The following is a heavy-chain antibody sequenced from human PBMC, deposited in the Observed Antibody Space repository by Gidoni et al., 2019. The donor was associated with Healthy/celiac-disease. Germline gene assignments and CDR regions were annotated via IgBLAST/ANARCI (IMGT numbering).Heavy chain of an antibody. CDR3: ARNRGYGGDGAFDI. Sequence: EVQLVESGGGLVKPGGSLRLSCAASEFTFSSYSMNWVRQAPGKGLEWVSSISSSSSYIYYADSVKGRFTISRDNAKNSLYLQLNSLRAEDTAVYYCARNRGYGGDGAFDIWGQGTMVTVSS. V-gene: IGHV3-21*01. CDR1: EFTFSSYS. J-gene: IGHJ3*02. D-gene: IGHD5-18*01. CDR2: ISSSSSYI.